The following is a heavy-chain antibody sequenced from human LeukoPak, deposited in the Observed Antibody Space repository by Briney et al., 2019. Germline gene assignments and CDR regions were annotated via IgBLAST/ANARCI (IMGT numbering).Heavy chain of an antibody. D-gene: IGHD3-22*01. J-gene: IGHJ4*02. CDR1: GFTFTSYA. CDR3: AKVAGSSGYYPEF. Sequence: PGGSLRLSCVASGFTFTSYAMSWVRQAPGKGLEWVSAISADGRSTYHADSVKGRFTISRDISKNTPYLQMNSLRAEDTAVYYCAKVAGSSGYYPEFWGQGTLVTVSS. CDR2: ISADGRST. V-gene: IGHV3-23*01.